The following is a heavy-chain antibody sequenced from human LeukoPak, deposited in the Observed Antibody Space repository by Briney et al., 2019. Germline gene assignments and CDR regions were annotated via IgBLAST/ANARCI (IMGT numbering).Heavy chain of an antibody. CDR2: IIPIFGTA. D-gene: IGHD6-6*01. J-gene: IGHJ4*02. CDR3: ARVPRIAARTYEYYFDY. V-gene: IGHV1-69*13. Sequence: GASVKVSCKASGGTFSSYAISWVRQAPGQGLEWMGGIIPIFGTANYAQKFQGRVTITADESTSTAYMELSSLRSEDTAVYYCARVPRIAARTYEYYFDYWGQGTLVTVSS. CDR1: GGTFSSYA.